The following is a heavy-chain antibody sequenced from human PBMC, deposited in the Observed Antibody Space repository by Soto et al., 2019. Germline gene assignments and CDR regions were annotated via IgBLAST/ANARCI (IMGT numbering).Heavy chain of an antibody. CDR3: ASERRGLRLDPTGGFDP. CDR1: GGSISSGGYY. CDR2: IYYSGST. J-gene: IGHJ5*02. D-gene: IGHD3-16*01. Sequence: NPSETLSLTCTVSGGSISSGGYYWSWIRQHPGKGLEWIGYIYYSGSTYYNPSLKSRVTISVDTSKNQFSLKLSSVTAADTAVYYCASERRGLRLDPTGGFDPWGQGTLVTVSS. V-gene: IGHV4-31*03.